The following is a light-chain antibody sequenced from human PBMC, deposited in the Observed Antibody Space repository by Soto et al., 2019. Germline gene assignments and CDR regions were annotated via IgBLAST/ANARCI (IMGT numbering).Light chain of an antibody. Sequence: QSALTQPASVSGSPGQSITISCTGTSGDIGAYKFVAWYQQHPGKAPKLMVYDVNYRPSGVSHRFSGSKSGYTASQTISGLQAEDEADYYCSSYTSSSFYVFGTGTQLTVL. V-gene: IGLV2-14*03. J-gene: IGLJ1*01. CDR2: DVN. CDR3: SSYTSSSFYV. CDR1: SGDIGAYKF.